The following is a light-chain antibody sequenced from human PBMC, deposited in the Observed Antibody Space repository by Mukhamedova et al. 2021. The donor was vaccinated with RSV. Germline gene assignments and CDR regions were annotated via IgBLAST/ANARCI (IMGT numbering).Light chain of an antibody. Sequence: WYQRRVHGKAPKLLIYAASTLESAAPSRFSGSGSGTDFTLTISSLQVEDFASYYCQQNYGLPYTFGQGTLVEIK. CDR2: AAS. J-gene: IGKJ2*01. V-gene: IGKV1-39*01. CDR3: QQNYGLPYT.